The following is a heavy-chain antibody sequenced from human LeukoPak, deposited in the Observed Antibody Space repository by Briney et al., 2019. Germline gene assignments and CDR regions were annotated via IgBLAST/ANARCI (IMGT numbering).Heavy chain of an antibody. CDR3: ARERCSSTSCYTEGYYYMDV. J-gene: IGHJ6*03. CDR1: GGSISSYY. CDR2: IYYSGST. V-gene: IGHV4-59*01. Sequence: SETLSLTCTVSGGSISSYYWSWIRQPPGKGLEWIGYIYYSGSTNYNPSLKSRVTISVDTSKNQFSLKLSSVTAADTAVYYCARERCSSTSCYTEGYYYMDVWGKGTTVTVSS. D-gene: IGHD2-2*02.